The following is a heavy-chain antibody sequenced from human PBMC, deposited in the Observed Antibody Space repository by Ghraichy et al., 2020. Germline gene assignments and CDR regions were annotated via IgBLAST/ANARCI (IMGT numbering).Heavy chain of an antibody. J-gene: IGHJ3*02. CDR2: IYTSGST. Sequence: SETLSLTCTVPGGSISSYYWSWIRQPPGKGLEWIGKIYTSGSTNYNPSLKSRVTISVDTSKNPFSLKLSSVTAADAAVYYCARHAYEYGGKGQGSFAIWGRGTMVTVSS. D-gene: IGHD4-23*01. CDR3: ARHAYEYGGKGQGSFAI. CDR1: GGSISSYY. V-gene: IGHV4-4*09.